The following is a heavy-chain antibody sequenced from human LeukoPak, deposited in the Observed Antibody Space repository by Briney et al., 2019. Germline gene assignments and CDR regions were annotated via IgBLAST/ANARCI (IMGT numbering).Heavy chain of an antibody. V-gene: IGHV1-69*13. CDR2: IIPIFGTA. J-gene: IGHJ3*02. Sequence: SVKVSCKASGYTFTSYGISWVRQAPGQGLEWMGGIIPIFGTANYAQKFQGRVTITADESTSTAYMELSSLRSEDTAVYYCARAVAYYYDSSGLDAFDIWGQGTMVTVSS. D-gene: IGHD3-22*01. CDR3: ARAVAYYYDSSGLDAFDI. CDR1: GYTFTSYG.